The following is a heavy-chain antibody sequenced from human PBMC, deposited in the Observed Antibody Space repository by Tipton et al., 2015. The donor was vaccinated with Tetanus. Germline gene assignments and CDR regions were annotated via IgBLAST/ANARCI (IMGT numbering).Heavy chain of an antibody. D-gene: IGHD6-25*01. Sequence: SLRLSCEVSGFSFSNYKMNWVRQGPGRGLEWVSSISSTSRYINYADSVKGRFTISRDNAKNSLFLEMNSLRVDDTAVYYCVSGSALDYWGQVTLITVSS. CDR2: ISSTSRYI. V-gene: IGHV3-21*01. CDR3: VSGSALDY. J-gene: IGHJ4*02. CDR1: GFSFSNYK.